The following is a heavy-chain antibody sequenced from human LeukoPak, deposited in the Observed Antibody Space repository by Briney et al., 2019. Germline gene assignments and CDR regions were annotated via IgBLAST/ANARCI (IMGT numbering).Heavy chain of an antibody. CDR1: GFSFGDFA. CDR2: IRTKAYAGTT. Sequence: GGSLRLSCTASGFSFGDFAMSWARQAPGEGLEWVGFIRTKAYAGTTEYAASVKGRFTISRDDSKSIAYLQMNSLRPEDTAVYYCARDSWGLSGYCDCWGQGTLVTVSS. D-gene: IGHD3-3*01. V-gene: IGHV3-49*04. J-gene: IGHJ4*02. CDR3: ARDSWGLSGYCDC.